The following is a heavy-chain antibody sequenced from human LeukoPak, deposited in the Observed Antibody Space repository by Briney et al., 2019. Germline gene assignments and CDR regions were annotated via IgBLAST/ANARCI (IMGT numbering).Heavy chain of an antibody. D-gene: IGHD1-7*01. CDR1: VFTSSTYD. J-gene: IGHJ4*01. CDR2: IGTAGDT. V-gene: IGHV3-13*01. Sequence: GGSLRLSCAASVFTSSTYDIHWVRQARGKGLEWVSSIGTAGDTYYAGSVRGRFTISRENVKNAFYLQMNSLRPGDTAVYYCARGPVVGITGTKGYFDYWGHGTLVTVSS. CDR3: ARGPVVGITGTKGYFDY.